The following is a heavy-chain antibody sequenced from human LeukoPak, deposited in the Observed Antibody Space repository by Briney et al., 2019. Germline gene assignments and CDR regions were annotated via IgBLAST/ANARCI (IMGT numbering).Heavy chain of an antibody. CDR2: INHSGST. CDR1: GGSFSGYY. J-gene: IGHJ6*03. Sequence: SETLSLTCAVYGGSFSGYYWSWIRQPPGKGLEWIGEINHSGSTNYNPSLKSRVTISVDTSKNQFSLKLSSVTAADTAVYYCALFYYYYYMDVWGKGTTVTVSS. V-gene: IGHV4-34*01. CDR3: ALFYYYYYMDV.